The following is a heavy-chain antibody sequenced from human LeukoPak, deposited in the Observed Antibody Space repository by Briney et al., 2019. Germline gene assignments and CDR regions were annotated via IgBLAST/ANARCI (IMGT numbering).Heavy chain of an antibody. CDR1: GVSISSGSYY. V-gene: IGHV4-61*02. D-gene: IGHD4-23*01. Sequence: SETLSLTCTASGVSISSGSYYWGRIRQPAGKGLDWIVRIYTSGSTNYNPSLKSRVTISVDTSKNQFSLKLSSVTAADTAVYYCAGDYGGNYYFDYWGQGTLVNVSS. J-gene: IGHJ4*02. CDR3: AGDYGGNYYFDY. CDR2: IYTSGST.